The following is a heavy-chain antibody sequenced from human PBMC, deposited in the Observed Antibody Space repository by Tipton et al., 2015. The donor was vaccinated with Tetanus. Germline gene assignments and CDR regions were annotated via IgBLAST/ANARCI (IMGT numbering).Heavy chain of an antibody. Sequence: LSLTCAASGITLSSYVMSWVHQAPGKGLEWVSVIYSGGSYTNYADSVKGRFTISRDNSKNTLDLQMNSLRAEDTAVYYCAKHFGVLRYHIDSWGQGALVSVSS. CDR3: AKHFGVLRYHIDS. D-gene: IGHD3-9*01. CDR2: IYSGGSYT. J-gene: IGHJ4*02. CDR1: GITLSSYV. V-gene: IGHV3-23*03.